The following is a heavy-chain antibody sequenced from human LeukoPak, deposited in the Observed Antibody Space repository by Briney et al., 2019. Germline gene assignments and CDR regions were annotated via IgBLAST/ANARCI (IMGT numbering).Heavy chain of an antibody. Sequence: SETLSLTCAVYGGSFSGYYWSWIRQPPGKGLEWIGEINHSGSTNYNPSLKSRVTISVDTSKNQFSLKLSSVTAADTAVYYCASAPSDILTGYYLDDAFDIWGQGTMVTVSS. J-gene: IGHJ3*02. CDR2: INHSGST. CDR1: GGSFSGYY. D-gene: IGHD3-9*01. V-gene: IGHV4-34*01. CDR3: ASAPSDILTGYYLDDAFDI.